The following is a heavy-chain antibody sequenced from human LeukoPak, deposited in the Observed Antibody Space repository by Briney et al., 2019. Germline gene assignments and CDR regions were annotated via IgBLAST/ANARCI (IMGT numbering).Heavy chain of an antibody. CDR1: GFSFSTFG. Sequence: GGSLRLSCAASGFSFSTFGMHWVRQGPGKGLEWVAFIRYDGSYKYYADSVKGRITISRDNSKNTVSLQMNSLRAEDTALYYCAKDDAWGRFQSWGQGTLVTVSS. J-gene: IGHJ1*01. V-gene: IGHV3-30*02. CDR3: AKDDAWGRFQS. D-gene: IGHD3-16*01. CDR2: IRYDGSYK.